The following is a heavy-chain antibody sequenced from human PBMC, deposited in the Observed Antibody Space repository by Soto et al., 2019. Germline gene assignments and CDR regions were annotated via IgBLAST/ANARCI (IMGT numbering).Heavy chain of an antibody. CDR1: GGSISSGSYS. Sequence: SETLSLTCAVSGGSISSGSYSWSWLRQPPGKGLEYIGYIYHTGNTYYSPSLKSRVTISVDRSKNQFSLSLTSVTAADTAVYYCARRRAGSGHLGLFDPWGQGTLVTVAS. CDR2: IYHTGNT. J-gene: IGHJ5*02. D-gene: IGHD3-22*01. V-gene: IGHV4-30-2*01. CDR3: ARRRAGSGHLGLFDP.